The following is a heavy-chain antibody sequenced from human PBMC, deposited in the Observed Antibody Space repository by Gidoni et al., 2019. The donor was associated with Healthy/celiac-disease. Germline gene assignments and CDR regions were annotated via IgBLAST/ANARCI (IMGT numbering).Heavy chain of an antibody. D-gene: IGHD5-18*01. V-gene: IGHV4-39*01. CDR1: GGSISSSSYY. J-gene: IGHJ4*02. CDR2: IYYSGST. CDR3: ARHGYSYGTYYFDY. Sequence: QLQLQESGPGLVKPSETLSLTCTVSGGSISSSSYYWGWIRQPPGKGLEWIGSIYYSGSTYYNPSLKSRVTISVDTSKNQFSLKLSSVTAADTAVYYCARHGYSYGTYYFDYWGQGTLVTVSS.